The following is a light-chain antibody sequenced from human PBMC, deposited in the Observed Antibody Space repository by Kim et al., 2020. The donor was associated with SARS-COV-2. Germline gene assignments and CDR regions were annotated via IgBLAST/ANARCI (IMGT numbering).Light chain of an antibody. CDR2: YDS. V-gene: IGLV3-21*01. Sequence: SYELTQPPSVSVAPGKTARITCAENNIGTKSVHWYQQKPGQAPVLVIYYDSDRPSGIPARFSASKSGNTATLTISRVEAGDEADYYCQVWDSNIDNLIFGGGTQLTVL. J-gene: IGLJ2*01. CDR1: NIGTKS. CDR3: QVWDSNIDNLI.